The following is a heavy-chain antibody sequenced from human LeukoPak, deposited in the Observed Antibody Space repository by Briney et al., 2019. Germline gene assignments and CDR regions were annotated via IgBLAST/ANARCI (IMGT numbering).Heavy chain of an antibody. D-gene: IGHD3-10*01. CDR1: GFTFSSYG. CDR3: ARVLSGRGSLYDYYYYMDV. CDR2: IQYDGSNE. J-gene: IGHJ6*03. Sequence: GGSPRLSCAASGFTFSSYGMHWVRQAPGKGLEWVAYIQYDGSNEQYAHSVRGRFSISRDISKNTLHLQMNSLRAEDTAVYYCARVLSGRGSLYDYYYYMDVWGKGTTVTISS. V-gene: IGHV3-30*02.